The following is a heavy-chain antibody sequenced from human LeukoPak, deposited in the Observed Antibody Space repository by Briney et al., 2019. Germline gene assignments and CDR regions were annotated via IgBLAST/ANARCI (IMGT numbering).Heavy chain of an antibody. Sequence: GGSLRLSCAASGFTFSSYGMHWVRQTPGKGLEWVAVIWSGGSDKYYADSVKGRFTISRDNSKNTLYLQMNSLRAEDTAVYFCARKYCSATSCYYAFDVWGQGTMVTVSS. CDR1: GFTFSSYG. J-gene: IGHJ3*01. V-gene: IGHV3-33*08. CDR3: ARKYCSATSCYYAFDV. CDR2: IWSGGSDK. D-gene: IGHD2-8*02.